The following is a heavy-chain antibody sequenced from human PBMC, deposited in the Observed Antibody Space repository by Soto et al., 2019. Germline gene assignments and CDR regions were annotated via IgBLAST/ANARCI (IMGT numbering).Heavy chain of an antibody. CDR1: GYTFTSYG. V-gene: IGHV1-18*04. CDR3: ARWGDQVPAAQTYGDYVCFAP. CDR2: ISAYNGNT. Sequence: QVQLVQSGAEVKKPGASVKVSCKASGYTFTSYGISWVRQAPGQGLEWMVWISAYNGNTKYAQKLQGRVTMTTDTSTSTAYMELRSLRSDDTAVYYCARWGDQVPAAQTYGDYVCFAPWGQGTLVTVSS. J-gene: IGHJ5*02. D-gene: IGHD2-2*01.